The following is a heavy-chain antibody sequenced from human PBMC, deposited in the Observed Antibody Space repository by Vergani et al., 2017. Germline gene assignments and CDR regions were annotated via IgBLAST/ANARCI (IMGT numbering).Heavy chain of an antibody. J-gene: IGHJ4*02. CDR1: GGSFSGYY. CDR3: ARGGYYYDSSGYDY. V-gene: IGHV4-34*01. CDR2: INHSGST. D-gene: IGHD3-22*01. Sequence: QVQLQQWGAGLLKPSETLSLTCAVYGGSFSGYYWSWIRQPPGKGLEWIGEINHSGSTNYNPSLKSRVTISVDTSKNQFSLKLSSVTAADTAVYYRARGGYYYDSSGYDYWGQGTLVTVSS.